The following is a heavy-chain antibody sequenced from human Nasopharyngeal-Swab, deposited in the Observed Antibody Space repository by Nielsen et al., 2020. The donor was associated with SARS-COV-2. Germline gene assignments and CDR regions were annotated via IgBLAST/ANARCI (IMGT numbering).Heavy chain of an antibody. CDR3: ARGTGHGAFDI. CDR1: GGSFSSYY. D-gene: IGHD3-9*01. Sequence: SQTLSLTCAVSGGSFSSYYWNWIRQPPGKGLEWIGEINRSGSTNYNPSLKSRVTISVDTSKNQFSLKLSSVTAADTAVYYCARGTGHGAFDIWGQGTMVTVSS. CDR2: INRSGST. V-gene: IGHV4-34*01. J-gene: IGHJ3*02.